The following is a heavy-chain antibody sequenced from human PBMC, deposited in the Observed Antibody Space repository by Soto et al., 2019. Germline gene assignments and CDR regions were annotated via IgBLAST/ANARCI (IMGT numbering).Heavy chain of an antibody. J-gene: IGHJ4*02. CDR3: ARAGSNYVYFDY. Sequence: TSETLSLTCAVSGGSISSGGYSWSWIRQPPGKGLEWIGYIYHSGSTYYNPSPKSRVTISVDRSKNQFSLKLSSVTAADTAVYYCARAGSNYVYFDYWGQGTLVTVSS. CDR2: IYHSGST. V-gene: IGHV4-30-2*01. CDR1: GGSISSGGYS. D-gene: IGHD4-4*01.